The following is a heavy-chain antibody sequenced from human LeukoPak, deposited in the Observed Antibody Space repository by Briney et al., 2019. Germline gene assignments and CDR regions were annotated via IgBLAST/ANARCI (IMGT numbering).Heavy chain of an antibody. D-gene: IGHD3-10*01. CDR1: GYTFTGYY. J-gene: IGHJ5*02. V-gene: IGHV1-2*02. CDR2: INPNSGGT. CDR3: AREGFPGENWFDP. Sequence: ASVKVSCKASGYTFTGYYMHWVRQAPGQGLEWMGWINPNSGGTNYAQKFQGRVTMTRDTSISTAYMELSRLRSDDTAVYYCAREGFPGENWFDPWGQGTLVTVSS.